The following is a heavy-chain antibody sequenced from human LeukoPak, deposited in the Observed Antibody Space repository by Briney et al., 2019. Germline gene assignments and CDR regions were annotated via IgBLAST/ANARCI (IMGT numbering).Heavy chain of an antibody. Sequence: SETLSLTCTVSGGSISSYYWSWIRQPPGKGLEWIGYIYYSGNTNYNPSLKSRVTISVDTSKNQLSVKLTSVTAAGTAVYYCARAFTSPGGFDPWGQGTLVTVSS. V-gene: IGHV4-59*01. D-gene: IGHD3-16*01. CDR3: ARAFTSPGGFDP. CDR1: GGSISSYY. J-gene: IGHJ5*02. CDR2: IYYSGNT.